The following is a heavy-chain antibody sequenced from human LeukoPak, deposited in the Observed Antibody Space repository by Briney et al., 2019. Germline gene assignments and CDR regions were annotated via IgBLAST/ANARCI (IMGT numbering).Heavy chain of an antibody. J-gene: IGHJ4*02. Sequence: GGSLRLFCAASGFSFSNSAMHWVRQAPGRGLEWVAVISYDGTNKDSADSVKGRFTISRDNSKNTLYLQMNTLRTEDTALYYCARDMAYSGSYGSLDYWGQGTLVTVSS. CDR3: ARDMAYSGSYGSLDY. V-gene: IGHV3-30-3*01. D-gene: IGHD1-26*01. CDR2: ISYDGTNK. CDR1: GFSFSNSA.